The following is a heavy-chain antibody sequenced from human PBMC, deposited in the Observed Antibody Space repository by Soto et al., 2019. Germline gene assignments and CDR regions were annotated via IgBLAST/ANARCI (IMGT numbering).Heavy chain of an antibody. D-gene: IGHD6-13*01. Sequence: TSETLSLTCTVSGGSISSSSYYWGWIRQPPGKGLEWIGSIYYSGSTYYNPSLKSRVTISVDTSKNQFSLKLSSVTAADTAVYYCARHASGYSSSWLYNWFDTWGQGTLVTVSS. CDR1: GGSISSSSYY. CDR2: IYYSGST. V-gene: IGHV4-39*01. J-gene: IGHJ5*02. CDR3: ARHASGYSSSWLYNWFDT.